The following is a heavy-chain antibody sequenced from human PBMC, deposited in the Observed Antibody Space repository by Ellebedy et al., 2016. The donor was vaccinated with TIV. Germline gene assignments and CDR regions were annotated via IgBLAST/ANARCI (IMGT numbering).Heavy chain of an antibody. J-gene: IGHJ4*02. Sequence: PGESLKISCAASGFTFNSYAMSWVRQAPGKGLVWVSFISDSSGGTYFTDSVEGRFTISRNNSENTLYLKIDSLRAEDTAVYYCVRQPGPGDYYGGSEYNGFWGQGAPVTVSS. CDR1: GFTFNSYA. V-gene: IGHV3-23*01. CDR2: ISDSSGGT. D-gene: IGHD3-22*01. CDR3: VRQPGPGDYYGGSEYNGF.